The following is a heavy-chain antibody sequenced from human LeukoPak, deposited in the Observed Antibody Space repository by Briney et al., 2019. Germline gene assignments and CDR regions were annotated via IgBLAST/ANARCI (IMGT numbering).Heavy chain of an antibody. V-gene: IGHV4-4*09. Sequence: SETLSLTCTVSGGSISRYYWSWIRQPPGKGLEWIGYIYTSGSTNYNPSLKSRVTVSVNTSKNQFSLKLSSVTAADTAVYYCSRQYISGWPFDYWGQGTLVTVSS. CDR3: SRQYISGWPFDY. CDR1: GGSISRYY. J-gene: IGHJ4*02. CDR2: IYTSGST. D-gene: IGHD6-19*01.